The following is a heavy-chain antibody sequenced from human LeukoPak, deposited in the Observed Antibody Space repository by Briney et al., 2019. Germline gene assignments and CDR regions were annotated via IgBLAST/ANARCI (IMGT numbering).Heavy chain of an antibody. Sequence: GGSLRLSCIASRFIFSNYGMHWVRQAPGKGLEWVAVISYDGSNKYYADSVKGRFTISRDNSKNTLYLQMNSLRAEDTAVYYCAKSEGSGYGLDYWGQGTLVTVSS. CDR3: AKSEGSGYGLDY. CDR1: RFIFSNYG. D-gene: IGHD5-12*01. J-gene: IGHJ4*02. CDR2: ISYDGSNK. V-gene: IGHV3-30*18.